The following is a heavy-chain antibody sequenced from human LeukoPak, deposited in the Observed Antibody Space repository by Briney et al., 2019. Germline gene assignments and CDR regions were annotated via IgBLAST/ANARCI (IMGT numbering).Heavy chain of an antibody. CDR3: ARGQTTVTTMWFDP. CDR2: IYYSGST. D-gene: IGHD4-17*01. Sequence: SQTLSLTCTVSGGSISSGGYYWSWIRQHPGKGLEWIGYIYYSGSTYSNPSLKSRVTISVDTSKNQFSLKLSSVTAADTAVYYCARGQTTVTTMWFDPWGQGTLVTVSS. CDR1: GGSISSGGYY. J-gene: IGHJ5*02. V-gene: IGHV4-31*03.